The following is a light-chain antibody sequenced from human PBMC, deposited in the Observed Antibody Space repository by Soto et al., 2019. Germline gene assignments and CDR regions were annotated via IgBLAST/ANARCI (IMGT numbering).Light chain of an antibody. V-gene: IGKV3-11*01. J-gene: IGKJ3*01. CDR3: QQRSNWHPAFT. CDR2: DAS. Sequence: EIVLTQSPATLSSSPGERATISCRASQSVSSYLAWYQQKPGQAPRLLIYDASNSDTGIPARFSGSGSGTDLTLTISSLGPQDFAVYYCQQRSNWHPAFTFGPGTKVDIK. CDR1: QSVSSY.